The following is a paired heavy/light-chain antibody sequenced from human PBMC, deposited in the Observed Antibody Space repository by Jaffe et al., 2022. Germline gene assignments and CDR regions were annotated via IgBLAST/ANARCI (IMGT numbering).Light chain of an antibody. CDR3: QKCNSAPFT. V-gene: IGKV1-27*01. CDR2: AAS. J-gene: IGKJ3*01. Sequence: DIQMTQSPSSLSASVGDRVTITCRASQGISNYLAWYQQKPGKVPKFLIYAASTLQSGVPSRFSGSGSGTDFTLTISSLQPEDVATYYCQKCNSAPFTFGPGTKVDIK. CDR1: QGISNY.
Heavy chain of an antibody. V-gene: IGHV3-23*01. J-gene: IGHJ4*02. Sequence: EVQLLESGGGLVQPGGSLRLSCAASGFTFSSYAMSWVRQAPGKGLEWVSTISVSGANTYYADSVKGRFTISRDNSKNTLYLQMNSLRAEDTAVYYCAKSNGGWAFGYWGQGTLVTVSS. D-gene: IGHD1-26*01. CDR2: ISVSGANT. CDR1: GFTFSSYA. CDR3: AKSNGGWAFGY.